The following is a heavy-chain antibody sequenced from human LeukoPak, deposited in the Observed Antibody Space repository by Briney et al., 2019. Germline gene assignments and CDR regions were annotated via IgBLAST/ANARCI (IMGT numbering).Heavy chain of an antibody. CDR3: ARGLRMAARPNPKPNWFDP. J-gene: IGHJ5*02. Sequence: PSETLSLTCTVSGGSISSYYWSWIRQPPGKGLEWIGEINHSGSTNYNPSLKSRVTISVDTSKNQFSLKLSSVTAADTAVYYCARGLRMAARPNPKPNWFDPWGQGTLVTVSS. CDR2: INHSGST. D-gene: IGHD6-6*01. V-gene: IGHV4-34*01. CDR1: GGSISSYY.